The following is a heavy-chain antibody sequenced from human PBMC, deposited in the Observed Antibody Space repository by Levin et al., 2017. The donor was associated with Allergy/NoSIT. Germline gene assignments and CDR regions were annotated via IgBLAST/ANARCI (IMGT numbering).Heavy chain of an antibody. V-gene: IGHV4-30-4*01. CDR2: IYDSGST. CDR3: SREEKWEGLGDLQD. Sequence: SETLSLTCSVTGDSVRNSEYFWSWIRQSPGKGLEWLGYIYDSGSTYYNPSLMGRVSISVDTSKNQFSLQLSSVTVADTAVYYCSREEKWEGLGDLQDWGQGTLVTVSS. CDR1: GDSVRNSEYF. D-gene: IGHD1-26*01. J-gene: IGHJ1*01.